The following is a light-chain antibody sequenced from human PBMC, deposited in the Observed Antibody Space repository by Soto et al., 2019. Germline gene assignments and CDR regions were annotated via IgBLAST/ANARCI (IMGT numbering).Light chain of an antibody. CDR2: GAS. CDR1: QSVTSSH. CDR3: QQYGNSPPLT. Sequence: EIVLTQSPGTLSLSPGERATLSCRASQSVTSSHLAWYQQKPGQAPRLLIYGASTRGTGIPDRFSGSASGTDFTLTISRLEPEDFAVYYCQQYGNSPPLTFGGGTKVEIK. V-gene: IGKV3-20*01. J-gene: IGKJ4*01.